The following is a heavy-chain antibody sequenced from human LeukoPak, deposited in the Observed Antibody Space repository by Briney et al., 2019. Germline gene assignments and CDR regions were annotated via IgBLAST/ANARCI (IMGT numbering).Heavy chain of an antibody. J-gene: IGHJ5*02. CDR1: GYTXTGYG. V-gene: IGHV1-18*01. CDR3: ARGRENWFDP. CDR2: ISPYNGNT. Sequence: ASVKVSCKASGYTXTGYGISWVRQAPGQGLEWMGWISPYNGNTDYAQKLQGRVTMTTDTSTTTVYMELRSLTSDDTAVYYCARGRENWFDPWGQGTLVTVSS.